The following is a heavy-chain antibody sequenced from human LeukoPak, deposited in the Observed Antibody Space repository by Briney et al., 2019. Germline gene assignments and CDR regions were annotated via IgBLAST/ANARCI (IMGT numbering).Heavy chain of an antibody. V-gene: IGHV3-74*01. CDR3: ARGRWLQSGGFQH. D-gene: IGHD5-24*01. J-gene: IGHJ1*01. CDR1: GFTFSSYW. CDR2: INSDGSST. Sequence: PGGSLRLSCAASGFTFSSYWMHWVRQAPGKGPVWVSRINSDGSSTSYADSVKGRFTISRDNAKNTLYLQMNSLRAEDTAVYYCARGRWLQSGGFQHWGQGTLVTVSS.